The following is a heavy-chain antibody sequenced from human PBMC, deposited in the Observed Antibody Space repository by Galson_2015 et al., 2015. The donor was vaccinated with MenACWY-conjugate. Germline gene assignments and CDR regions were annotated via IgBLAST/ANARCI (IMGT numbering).Heavy chain of an antibody. CDR3: ARGDN. CDR2: INEDGSNT. V-gene: IGHV3-7*03. D-gene: IGHD2-21*01. Sequence: SLRLSCAASGFRFASQSLSWVRQAPGKGPECVAGINEDGSNTSYMDSVKGRFTISRDNSQNSLSLQMNSLSAEDTAVYYCARGDNWGHGTLVTVSS. J-gene: IGHJ4*01. CDR1: GFRFASQS.